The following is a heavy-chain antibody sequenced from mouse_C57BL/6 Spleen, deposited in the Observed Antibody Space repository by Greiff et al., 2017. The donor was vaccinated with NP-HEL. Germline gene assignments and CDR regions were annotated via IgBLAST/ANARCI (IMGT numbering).Heavy chain of an antibody. CDR3: ASDWEYAMDY. D-gene: IGHD4-1*01. CDR1: GYTFTSYW. Sequence: QVQLQQPGAELVRPGSSVKLSCKASGYTFTSYWMHWVKQRPIQGLEWIGNIDPSDSETHYNQKFKDKATLTVDKSSSTAYMQLSSLTSEDSAVYYCASDWEYAMDYWGQGTSVTVSS. J-gene: IGHJ4*01. V-gene: IGHV1-52*01. CDR2: IDPSDSET.